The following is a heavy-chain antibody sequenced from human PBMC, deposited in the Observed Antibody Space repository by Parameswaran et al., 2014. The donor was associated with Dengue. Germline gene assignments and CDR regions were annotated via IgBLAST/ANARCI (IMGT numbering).Heavy chain of an antibody. CDR3: ARVSQKSYYFDY. Sequence: QAGGSLRLSCAASGITFSSHWMGWVRQAPGKGLEWVANIKKDGSEKYYVDSVKGRFTISRDNAKISLYLQMNSLRAEDTAVYYCARVSQKSYYFDYWGQGTLVTVSS. J-gene: IGHJ4*02. V-gene: IGHV3-7*01. CDR2: IKKDGSEK. D-gene: IGHD3-10*01. CDR1: GITFSSHW.